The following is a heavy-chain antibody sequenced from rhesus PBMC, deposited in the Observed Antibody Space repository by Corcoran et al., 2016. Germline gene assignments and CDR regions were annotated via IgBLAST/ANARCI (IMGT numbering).Heavy chain of an antibody. CDR1: GGSISSSY. CDR2: IYGSGSRT. CDR3: ARVVGYCTSTTCYGGNYFDY. Sequence: QLQLQESGPGLVKPSETLSVTCAVSGGSISSSYWSWIRLAPGKGLEWIGYIYGSGSRTNSNPSRKSRVTLSVDTSKNQLSLKLSSVTTADTAVYDCARVVGYCTSTTCYGGNYFDYWGQGVLVTVSS. V-gene: IGHV4-169*01. J-gene: IGHJ4*01. D-gene: IGHD2-2*01.